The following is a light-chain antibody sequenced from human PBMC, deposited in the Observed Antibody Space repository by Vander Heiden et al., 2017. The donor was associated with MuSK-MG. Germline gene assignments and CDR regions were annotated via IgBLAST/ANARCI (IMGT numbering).Light chain of an antibody. V-gene: IGKV3-15*01. Sequence: EIVMTQSPATLSVSPGERATLSCRASQSVSSNLAWHQQKPGQAPRLLIYGASTRATGIPATFSGSGSGTEFTLTISSLQSEDFAVYYCQQYKNWPRTFGQGTKVEIK. J-gene: IGKJ1*01. CDR3: QQYKNWPRT. CDR2: GAS. CDR1: QSVSSN.